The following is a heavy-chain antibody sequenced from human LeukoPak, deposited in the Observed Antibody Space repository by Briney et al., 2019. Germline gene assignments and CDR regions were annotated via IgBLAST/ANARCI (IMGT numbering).Heavy chain of an antibody. J-gene: IGHJ4*02. CDR1: GGSFSGYY. V-gene: IGHV4-34*01. CDR3: ARSDSGYDLPDY. D-gene: IGHD5-12*01. CDR2: INHSGST. Sequence: SETLSLTCAVYGGSFSGYYWSWIRQPPGKGLEWIGEINHSGSTNYNPSLKSRVTISVDTSKNQFSLKLSSVTAADTAVYYCARSDSGYDLPDYWGQGTLVTVSS.